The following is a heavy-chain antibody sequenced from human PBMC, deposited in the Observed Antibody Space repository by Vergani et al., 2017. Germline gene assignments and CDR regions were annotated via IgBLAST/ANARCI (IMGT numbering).Heavy chain of an antibody. CDR1: GGSFSGYY. Sequence: QVQLQQWGAGLLKPSETLSLTCAVYGGSFSGYYWSWIRQPPGKGLEWIGEINHSGSTNYNPSLKSRVTISVDTSKNQFSLKLSSVTAADTAVYYCASPVAAAAGTYHNWFDPWGQGTLVTVSS. V-gene: IGHV4-34*01. D-gene: IGHD6-13*01. CDR3: ASPVAAAAGTYHNWFDP. CDR2: INHSGST. J-gene: IGHJ5*02.